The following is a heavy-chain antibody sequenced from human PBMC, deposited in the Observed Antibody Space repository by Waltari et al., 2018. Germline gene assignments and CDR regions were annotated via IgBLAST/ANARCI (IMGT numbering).Heavy chain of an antibody. Sequence: QVQLVQSGAEVKKPGSSVKVSCKASGGTFSSYAISWVRQAPGQGLEWMGRNIPTCGPATYARKCQGRVTITADKSTSTAYMELSSWRSEDTAVYYCATGAGDYGGGYYYYGMDVWGQGTTVIVSS. CDR1: GGTFSSYA. V-gene: IGHV1-69*08. J-gene: IGHJ6*02. CDR3: ATGAGDYGGGYYYYGMDV. D-gene: IGHD4-17*01. CDR2: NIPTCGPA.